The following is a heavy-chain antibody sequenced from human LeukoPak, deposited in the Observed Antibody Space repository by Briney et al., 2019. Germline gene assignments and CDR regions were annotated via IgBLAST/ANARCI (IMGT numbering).Heavy chain of an antibody. D-gene: IGHD2/OR15-2a*01. J-gene: IGHJ3*02. CDR1: GGSISSYY. CDR3: ARDARVIGAFDI. Sequence: PSETLSLTCTVSGGSISSYYWSWLRQPPGKGLEWIGYIYYSGSTNYNPSLKSRVTISVDTSKNQFSLKLSSVTAADTAVYYCARDARVIGAFDIWGQGTMVTVS. CDR2: IYYSGST. V-gene: IGHV4-59*01.